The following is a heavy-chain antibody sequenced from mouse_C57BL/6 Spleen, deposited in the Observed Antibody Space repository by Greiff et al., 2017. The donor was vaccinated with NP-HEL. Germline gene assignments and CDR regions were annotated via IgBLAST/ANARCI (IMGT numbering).Heavy chain of an antibody. Sequence: EVQLVESGGDLVKPGGSLKLSCAVSGFTFSRYGMSWFRQTPDKRLEWVATISSGGSYTFYPDSVKGRFTISRDNVKNTLYLQMSSLKSEDTAMYYCAREVLLDNSGYDDYWGQGTTLTVSS. CDR2: ISSGGSYT. J-gene: IGHJ2*01. D-gene: IGHD3-2*02. V-gene: IGHV5-6*01. CDR3: AREVLLDNSGYDDY. CDR1: GFTFSRYG.